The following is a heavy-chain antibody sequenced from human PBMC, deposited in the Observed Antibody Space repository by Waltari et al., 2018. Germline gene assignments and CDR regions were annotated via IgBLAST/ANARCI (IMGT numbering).Heavy chain of an antibody. CDR1: GPPLGTFA. CDR2: IRFDGTTA. CDR3: VKDGDYNLPAYDAFDI. D-gene: IGHD4-17*01. V-gene: IGHV3-30*02. J-gene: IGHJ3*02. Sequence: QVQLTESGGGVVQRGGSLRRPVWASGPPLGTFALPWVRQTPARGLEWVAFIRFDGTTAYYADSVTGRFTVSRDNSENRGYLQMNSLRPEDTGVYHCVKDGDYNLPAYDAFDIWGPGTMVSVSS.